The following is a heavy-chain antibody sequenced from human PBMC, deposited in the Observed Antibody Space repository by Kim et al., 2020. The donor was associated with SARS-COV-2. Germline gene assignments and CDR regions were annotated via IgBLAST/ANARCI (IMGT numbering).Heavy chain of an antibody. Sequence: SVKVSCKASGGTFSSYAISWVRQAPGQGLEWMGGIIPIFGTANYAQKFQGRVTITADESTSTAYMELSSLRSEDTAVYYCARGGRRDGYNYERYFDYWGQGTLVTVSS. CDR1: GGTFSSYA. J-gene: IGHJ4*02. V-gene: IGHV1-69*13. D-gene: IGHD5-12*01. CDR3: ARGGRRDGYNYERYFDY. CDR2: IIPIFGTA.